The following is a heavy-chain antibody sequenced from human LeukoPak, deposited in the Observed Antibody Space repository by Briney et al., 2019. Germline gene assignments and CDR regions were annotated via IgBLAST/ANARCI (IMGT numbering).Heavy chain of an antibody. V-gene: IGHV3-33*01. Sequence: GGSQRLSCAASGFTFSNYGMHWARQDPGKGLDWVAVIWYDGSNKFYADSVKGRFTISRDNSKNTLYLQMNSLRAEDTAVYYCARDRHKYYGSGTYYNVGGMDVWGQGTTVTVSS. CDR3: ARDRHKYYGSGTYYNVGGMDV. CDR2: IWYDGSNK. J-gene: IGHJ6*02. CDR1: GFTFSNYG. D-gene: IGHD3-10*01.